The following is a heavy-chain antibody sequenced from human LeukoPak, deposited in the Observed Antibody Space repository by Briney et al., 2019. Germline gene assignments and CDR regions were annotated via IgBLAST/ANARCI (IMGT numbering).Heavy chain of an antibody. J-gene: IGHJ6*02. CDR3: ARDGPTYRDGLDV. V-gene: IGHV3-33*01. CDR2: IWYDGSNK. D-gene: IGHD1-1*01. Sequence: GGSLRLSCAASGFTFSNYGMHWVRQAPGKGLEWVTFIWYDGSNKYYADSVKGRFTISRDNSKNTLYLQLNSLRAEDTAAYYCARDGPTYRDGLDVWGQGTTVTVSS. CDR1: GFTFSNYG.